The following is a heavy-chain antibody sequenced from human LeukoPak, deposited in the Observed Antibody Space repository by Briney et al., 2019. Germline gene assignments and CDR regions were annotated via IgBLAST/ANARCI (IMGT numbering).Heavy chain of an antibody. Sequence: GGSPRLSCAASGFTFSSYWMSWVRQAPGKGLEWVSVIYSGGSTYYADCVKGRFTISRDNSKNTLYLQMNSLRAEDTAVYYCARALITMIVVEIGAFDIWGQGTMVTVSS. D-gene: IGHD3-22*01. CDR3: ARALITMIVVEIGAFDI. J-gene: IGHJ3*02. CDR1: GFTFSSYW. V-gene: IGHV3-53*01. CDR2: IYSGGST.